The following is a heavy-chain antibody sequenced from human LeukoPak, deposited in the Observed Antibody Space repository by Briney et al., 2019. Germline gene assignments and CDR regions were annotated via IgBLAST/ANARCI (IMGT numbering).Heavy chain of an antibody. D-gene: IGHD3-16*02. Sequence: GESLKISCKGSGYTFTTFWIGWVRQMPGKGLEWMGIIYPGDSDTRYSPSFQGQVTISADKSISTAYLQWSSLKASDTAMYYCARGSEVIYDYVWGSYRHTQIYFDYWGQGTLVTVSS. V-gene: IGHV5-51*01. CDR1: GYTFTTFW. J-gene: IGHJ4*02. CDR2: IYPGDSDT. CDR3: ARGSEVIYDYVWGSYRHTQIYFDY.